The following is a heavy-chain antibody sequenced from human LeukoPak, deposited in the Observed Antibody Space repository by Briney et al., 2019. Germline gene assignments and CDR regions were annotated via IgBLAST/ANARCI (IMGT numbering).Heavy chain of an antibody. CDR3: AKSSSGWPFDY. D-gene: IGHD6-19*01. V-gene: IGHV3-30*02. CDR1: EFTFSTYG. CDR2: LRFDGSRK. J-gene: IGHJ4*02. Sequence: PGGSLRLSCAASEFTFSTYGIHWVRQAPGKGLEWVTFLRFDGSRKYLADSVKGRGTISRDKSKNTLFLQMNSLRADDTAVYYCAKSSSGWPFDYWGQGTLVTVSS.